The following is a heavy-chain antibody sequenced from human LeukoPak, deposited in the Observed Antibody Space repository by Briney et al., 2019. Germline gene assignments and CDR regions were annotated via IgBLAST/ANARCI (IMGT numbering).Heavy chain of an antibody. V-gene: IGHV1-18*01. D-gene: IGHD5-12*01. Sequence: ASVKVSRKASGYTFTSYGISWVRQAPGQGLEWMGWISAYNGNTNYAQKLQGRVTMTTDTSTSTAYMELRSLRSDDTAVYYCARDQVDIVATILRYYYYGMDVWGQGTTVTVSS. J-gene: IGHJ6*02. CDR1: GYTFTSYG. CDR2: ISAYNGNT. CDR3: ARDQVDIVATILRYYYYGMDV.